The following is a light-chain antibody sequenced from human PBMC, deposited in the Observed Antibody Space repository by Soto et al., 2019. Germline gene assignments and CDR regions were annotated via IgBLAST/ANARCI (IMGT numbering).Light chain of an antibody. CDR2: AAS. J-gene: IGKJ1*01. Sequence: DIQMTQSPSSLSASVGDRVTITCRASQSISSYLNLYQQKPGKAPKLLIYAASSLQSGVPSRFSGSGYGTDFTLTISSLQPEDFATYYCQQSYSTPTFGQGTKVEIK. CDR1: QSISSY. CDR3: QQSYSTPT. V-gene: IGKV1-39*01.